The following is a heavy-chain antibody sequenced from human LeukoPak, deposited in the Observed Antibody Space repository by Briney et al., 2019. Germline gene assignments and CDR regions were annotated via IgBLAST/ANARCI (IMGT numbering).Heavy chain of an antibody. Sequence: GASVKASCKVSGGSLTRFSVHWVRQAPGKGLEWMGGLDPEYGETIYAQKFQGRVTMTEDTSTDTASLELSSLRSEDTAVYYCTTLGEGDTVKMWGYSDYWGQGTPVTVTS. CDR3: TTLGEGDTVKMWGYSDY. CDR2: LDPEYGET. V-gene: IGHV1-24*01. CDR1: GGSLTRFS. D-gene: IGHD3-10*01. J-gene: IGHJ4*02.